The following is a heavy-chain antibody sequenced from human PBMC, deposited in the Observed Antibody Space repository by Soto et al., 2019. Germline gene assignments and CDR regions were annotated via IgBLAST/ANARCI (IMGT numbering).Heavy chain of an antibody. J-gene: IGHJ3*02. D-gene: IGHD6-6*01. CDR2: IYYSGST. V-gene: IGHV4-39*01. CDR3: ASSRGIAARGAFDI. CDR1: GGSISSSSYY. Sequence: SETLSLTCTVSGGSISSSSYYWGWIRQPPGKGLEWIGSIYYSGSTYYNPSLKSRVTISVDTSKNQFSLKLSSVTAADTAVYYCASSRGIAARGAFDIWGQGTMVPSPQ.